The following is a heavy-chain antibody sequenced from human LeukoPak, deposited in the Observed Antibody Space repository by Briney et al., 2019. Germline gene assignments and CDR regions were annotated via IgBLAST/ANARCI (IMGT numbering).Heavy chain of an antibody. CDR1: GFTFSNAW. CDR3: TTDPMVWYTFDL. V-gene: IGHV3-15*01. D-gene: IGHD2-8*01. J-gene: IGHJ2*01. CDR2: IKSKTDGGTT. Sequence: GGSLRLSCAASGFTFSNAWMSWVRQAPGKGLEWVVRIKSKTDGGTTDYAAPVKGRFTISRDDSKNTLHLQMNSLKTEDTAVYYCTTDPMVWYTFDLWGRGTLVTVSS.